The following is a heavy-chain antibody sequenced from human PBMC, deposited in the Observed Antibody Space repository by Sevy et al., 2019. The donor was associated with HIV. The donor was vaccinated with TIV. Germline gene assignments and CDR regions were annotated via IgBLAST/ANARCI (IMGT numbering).Heavy chain of an antibody. CDR3: TRGVVVITKYYYYYIDV. D-gene: IGHD2-21*01. J-gene: IGHJ6*03. Sequence: GGSLRLSCAASGFTFSNAWMSWVRQAPGKGLEWVGHIKSKTNGGTTDYAAPVKGRFTISRDDSKNTLYLQMNSLKTEDTAAYYCTRGVVVITKYYYYYIDVWGKGTTVTVSS. CDR2: IKSKTNGGTT. CDR1: GFTFSNAW. V-gene: IGHV3-15*01.